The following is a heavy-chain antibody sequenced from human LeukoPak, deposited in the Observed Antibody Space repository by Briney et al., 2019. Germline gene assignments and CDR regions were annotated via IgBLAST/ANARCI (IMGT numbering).Heavy chain of an antibody. D-gene: IGHD3-3*01. Sequence: ASVKVSCKASGYTFTSYAMHWVRQAPGQRLEWMGWINAGNGNTKYSQKFQGRVTITRDTSASTAYMELSSLRSEDTAVYYCARGLPTRPYYDFWSGYIFDYWGQGTLVTVSS. CDR1: GYTFTSYA. CDR2: INAGNGNT. V-gene: IGHV1-3*01. J-gene: IGHJ4*02. CDR3: ARGLPTRPYYDFWSGYIFDY.